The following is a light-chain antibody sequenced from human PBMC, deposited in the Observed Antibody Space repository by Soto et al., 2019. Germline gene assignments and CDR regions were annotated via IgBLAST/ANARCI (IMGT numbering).Light chain of an antibody. CDR3: QQSYSTRIT. J-gene: IGKJ5*01. CDR2: AAS. V-gene: IGKV1-39*01. Sequence: DIQMTQSPSSLSASVGDRVTITCRASQSISSYLHWYQQKPGKAPKLLIYAASSLKSGVPSRFSGSGSGTDFTLTISSLQPEDFATYYCQQSYSTRITFGQGTRLEIK. CDR1: QSISSY.